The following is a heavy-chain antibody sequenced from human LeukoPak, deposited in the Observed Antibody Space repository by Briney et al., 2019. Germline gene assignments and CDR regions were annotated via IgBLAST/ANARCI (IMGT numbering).Heavy chain of an antibody. Sequence: PGGSLRLSCAASGFTFNTYNMHWVRQAPGKGLEWVAFIRFDGTNKYYADSMKGRFTISRDNSKNTLYLQMNSLRAEDTAVYYCARDVPYSSGWYTFFDYWGQGTLVTVSS. CDR3: ARDVPYSSGWYTFFDY. V-gene: IGHV3-30*02. J-gene: IGHJ4*02. CDR1: GFTFNTYN. D-gene: IGHD6-19*01. CDR2: IRFDGTNK.